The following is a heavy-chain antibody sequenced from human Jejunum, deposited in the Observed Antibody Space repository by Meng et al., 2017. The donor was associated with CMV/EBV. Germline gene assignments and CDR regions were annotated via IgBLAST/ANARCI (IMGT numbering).Heavy chain of an antibody. CDR1: GYTFTTNN. J-gene: IGHJ4*02. Sequence: QVQLGQSGSGLKNPCASVKVYCKASGYTFTTNNLIWVRQAPGQGHEWMGWINTNTGNPTYARDLTGRFVFYSDTSVSTAYLQISSLKAEDTAVYYCARDGLNERYFDYWGQGTLVTVSS. CDR2: INTNTGNP. CDR3: ARDGLNERYFDY. V-gene: IGHV7-4-1*02.